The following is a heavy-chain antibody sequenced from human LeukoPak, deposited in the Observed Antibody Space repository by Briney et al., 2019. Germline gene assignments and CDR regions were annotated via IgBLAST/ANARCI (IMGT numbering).Heavy chain of an antibody. Sequence: SETLSLTCAVYGGSFSGYYWSWIRQPPGKGLEWIGEINHSGSTNYNPSLKSRVTISVDTSKNQFSLKLSSVTAADTAVYYCARDNRGTYYYGSGSYYPFDYWGQGTLVTVSS. J-gene: IGHJ4*02. D-gene: IGHD3-10*01. V-gene: IGHV4-34*01. CDR2: INHSGST. CDR3: ARDNRGTYYYGSGSYYPFDY. CDR1: GGSFSGYY.